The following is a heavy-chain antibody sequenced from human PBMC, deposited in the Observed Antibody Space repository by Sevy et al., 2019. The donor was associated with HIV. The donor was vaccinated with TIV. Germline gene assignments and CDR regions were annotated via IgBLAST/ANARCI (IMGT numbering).Heavy chain of an antibody. V-gene: IGHV3-30*18. CDR2: ISFDVDYV. Sequence: RGSLRLSCAASGFTFSSFGLHWVRQAPGKGLEWVASISFDVDYVYYADSVKGRFTISRDNSKNILYLQMNSLRVEDTALYYCAKDGGNAPQYYGMDVWGQGTTVTVSS. CDR3: AKDGGNAPQYYGMDV. J-gene: IGHJ6*02. CDR1: GFTFSSFG. D-gene: IGHD3-16*01.